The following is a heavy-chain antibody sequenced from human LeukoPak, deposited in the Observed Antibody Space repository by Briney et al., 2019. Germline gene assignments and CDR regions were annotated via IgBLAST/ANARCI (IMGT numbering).Heavy chain of an antibody. CDR1: GYTFSDFS. J-gene: IGHJ4*02. CDR2: ISVRSNYR. D-gene: IGHD3-22*01. V-gene: IGHV3-21*01. CDR3: VRLRRNSDRSGYYYYDY. Sequence: GGSLTLSCAASGYTFSDFSANWVRQAPGKGLEWVSSISVRSNYRYYADSVRGRFTISRDDARDSLFLQMNSLRAEDTAVYFCVRLRRNSDRSGYYYYDYWGQGTLVTVSS.